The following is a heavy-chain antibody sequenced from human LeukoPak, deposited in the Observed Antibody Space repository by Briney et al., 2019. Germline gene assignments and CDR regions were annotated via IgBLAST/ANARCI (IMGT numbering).Heavy chain of an antibody. J-gene: IGHJ4*02. V-gene: IGHV3-7*01. Sequence: GGSLRLSCAASGFAFSTFWMTWVRQAPGKGLEWVANIKQDGSEKYYVDSVKGRFTISRDNAMNSLYLQMNSLRAEDRAVYYCARGGSNFDYWGQGTLVTVSS. CDR1: GFAFSTFW. CDR3: ARGGSNFDY. CDR2: IKQDGSEK.